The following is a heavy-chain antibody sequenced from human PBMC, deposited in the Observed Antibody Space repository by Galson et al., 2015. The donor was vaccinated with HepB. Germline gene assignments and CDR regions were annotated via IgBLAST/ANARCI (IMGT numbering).Heavy chain of an antibody. Sequence: SLRLSCAASGFTFSNAWMNWVRQAPGKGLEWVGRIKSKTDGGTTDYAAPVKGRFTISRDDSKNTLYLQMNSLKTEDTAVYYCTTEPPPPLSHYGDYVDFDYWGQGTLVTVSS. D-gene: IGHD4-17*01. CDR3: TTEPPPPLSHYGDYVDFDY. J-gene: IGHJ4*02. CDR1: GFTFSNAW. CDR2: IKSKTDGGTT. V-gene: IGHV3-15*07.